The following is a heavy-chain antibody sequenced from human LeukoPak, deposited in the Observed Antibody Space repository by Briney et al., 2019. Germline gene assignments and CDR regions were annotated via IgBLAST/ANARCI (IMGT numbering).Heavy chain of an antibody. CDR2: IKQDGTEK. D-gene: IGHD3-22*01. CDR1: GFSFTTYW. V-gene: IGHV3-7*03. J-gene: IGHJ4*02. CDR3: AKYSHDSSGSFDY. Sequence: GESLRLSCAASGFSFTTYWMSWVRQAPGKGLEWVANIKQDGTEKYYVDSVKGRFTISRDNSNNTLYLQMNSLRAEDTAVYYCAKYSHDSSGSFDYWGQGTLVTVSS.